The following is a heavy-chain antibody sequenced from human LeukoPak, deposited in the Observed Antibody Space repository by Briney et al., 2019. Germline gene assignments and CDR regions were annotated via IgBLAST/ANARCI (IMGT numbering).Heavy chain of an antibody. Sequence: GASVKVSCKASGYTSTSYGISWVRQAPGQGLEWMGWISAYNGNTNYAQKLQGRVTMTTDTSTSTAYMELRSLRSDDTAVYYCARESHYYDSSGYYPNFDYWGQGTLVTVSS. CDR1: GYTSTSYG. CDR2: ISAYNGNT. D-gene: IGHD3-22*01. J-gene: IGHJ4*02. V-gene: IGHV1-18*01. CDR3: ARESHYYDSSGYYPNFDY.